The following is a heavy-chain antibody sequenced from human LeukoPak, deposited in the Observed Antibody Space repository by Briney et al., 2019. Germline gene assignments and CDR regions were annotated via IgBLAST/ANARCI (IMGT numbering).Heavy chain of an antibody. D-gene: IGHD7-27*01. V-gene: IGHV3-11*03. Sequence: PGGSLRLSCAASGFTFSDYYMSWIRQAPGKGLEWVSYISSSSSSYTNYADSVKGRFTISRDNAKNSLYLQMNSLRAEDTAVYYCAGPDKLGIVGGLGYWGQGTLVTVSS. CDR1: GFTFSDYY. CDR2: ISSSSSSYT. CDR3: AGPDKLGIVGGLGY. J-gene: IGHJ4*02.